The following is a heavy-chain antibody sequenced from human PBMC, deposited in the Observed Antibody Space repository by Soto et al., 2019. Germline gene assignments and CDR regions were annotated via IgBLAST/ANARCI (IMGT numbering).Heavy chain of an antibody. Sequence: PGGSLRLSCAASGFTFSNAWMSWVRQAPGKGLEWVARIKSKTDGGTTDYGAPAKGRFTISRDDSKNTLYLQMSSLKVEDTAVYFCARARPGPSPRWDVWGQGTTVTVSS. V-gene: IGHV3-15*01. CDR1: GFTFSNAW. CDR3: ARARPGPSPRWDV. CDR2: IKSKTDGGTT. D-gene: IGHD3-10*01. J-gene: IGHJ6*02.